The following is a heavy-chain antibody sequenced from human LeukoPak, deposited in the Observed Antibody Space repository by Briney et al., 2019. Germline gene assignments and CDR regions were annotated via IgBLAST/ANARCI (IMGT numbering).Heavy chain of an antibody. D-gene: IGHD1-1*01. V-gene: IGHV3-23*01. CDR1: GITFRSYV. CDR3: AKAHENNWYEFDY. J-gene: IGHJ4*02. Sequence: GGSLRLSCAASGITFRSYVMSWVRQAPGKGLEWVSGISGSVTSTYYADSVKGRFTISRDNSKSTLSLQMNSLRPEDAAVYYCAKAHENNWYEFDYWGQGTLVTVSS. CDR2: ISGSVTST.